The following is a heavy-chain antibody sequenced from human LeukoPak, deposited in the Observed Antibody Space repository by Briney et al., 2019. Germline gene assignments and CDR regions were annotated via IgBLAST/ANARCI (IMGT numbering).Heavy chain of an antibody. Sequence: SVKVSCKASGGTFSSYAISWVRQAPGQGLEWMGRIIPIFGIADYAQKFQGRVTITADKSTSTAYMELSSLRSEDTAVYYCASGGIAARYGMDVWGQGTTVTVSS. CDR2: IIPIFGIA. CDR3: ASGGIAARYGMDV. CDR1: GGTFSSYA. V-gene: IGHV1-69*04. D-gene: IGHD6-6*01. J-gene: IGHJ6*02.